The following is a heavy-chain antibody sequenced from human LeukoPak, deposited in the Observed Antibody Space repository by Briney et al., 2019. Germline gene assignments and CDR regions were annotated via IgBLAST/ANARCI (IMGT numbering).Heavy chain of an antibody. CDR3: ARDRHCSGGSCYSGRFDP. CDR2: INPNSGGT. J-gene: IGHJ5*02. D-gene: IGHD2-15*01. V-gene: IGHV1-2*02. Sequence: APVKVSCKASGYTFTGYYMHWVRQAPGQGLEWMGWINPNSGGTNYAQKFQGRVTMTRDTSISTAYMELSRLRSDDTAVYYCARDRHCSGGSCYSGRFDPWGQGTLVTVSS. CDR1: GYTFTGYY.